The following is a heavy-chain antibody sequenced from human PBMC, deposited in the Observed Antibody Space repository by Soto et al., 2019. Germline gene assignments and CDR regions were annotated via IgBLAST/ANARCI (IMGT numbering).Heavy chain of an antibody. Sequence: QVQLVQSGAEVKKPGSSVKVSCKASATSFSSFVISWVRQAPGQGLEWMGGIVPLIGSANYAQKFQGRVTITADASTSTAYMEMSSLRSEDTATYYCARVFGDSGFDVGGTPIDYWGQGTLVIVSS. V-gene: IGHV1-69*01. J-gene: IGHJ4*02. D-gene: IGHD5-12*01. CDR3: ARVFGDSGFDVGGTPIDY. CDR1: ATSFSSFV. CDR2: IVPLIGSA.